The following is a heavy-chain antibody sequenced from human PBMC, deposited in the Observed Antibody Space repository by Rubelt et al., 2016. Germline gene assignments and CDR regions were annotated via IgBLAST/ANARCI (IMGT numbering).Heavy chain of an antibody. Sequence: QVQLVQSGAEVKKPGASVKVSCKASGYTFTTYGINWVRQAPGQGLEWLGWFSAYNGNTNHAQKLQGRVTMTTDTSTSTAYMELRSLRSDDTAVYYCAREAYSGRYPLIDYWGQGTLVTVSS. V-gene: IGHV1-18*01. J-gene: IGHJ4*02. D-gene: IGHD1-26*01. CDR2: FSAYNGNT. CDR1: GYTFTTYG. CDR3: AREAYSGRYPLIDY.